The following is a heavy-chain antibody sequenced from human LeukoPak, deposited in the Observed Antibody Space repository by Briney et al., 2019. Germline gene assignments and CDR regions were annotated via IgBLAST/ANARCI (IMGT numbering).Heavy chain of an antibody. V-gene: IGHV3-21*01. D-gene: IGHD3-10*01. Sequence: GGSLRLSCAASGFTFSSYSMNWVRQAPGKGREWVSSISSSSSYIYYADSVKGRFTISRDNAKNSLYLQMNSLRAEDTAVYYCARDSSGGFDYWGQGTLVTVSS. CDR1: GFTFSSYS. CDR3: ARDSSGGFDY. J-gene: IGHJ4*02. CDR2: ISSSSSYI.